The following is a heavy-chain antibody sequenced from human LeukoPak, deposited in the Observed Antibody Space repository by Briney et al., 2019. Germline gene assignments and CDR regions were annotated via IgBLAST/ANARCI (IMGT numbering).Heavy chain of an antibody. V-gene: IGHV4-59*05. J-gene: IGHJ4*02. Sequence: KPSETPSLTCRVSGASLSNYYWGWIRQSPREGLGWVGGIYYSGSTYYNPSLKSRVTISVDTSKNQFSLKLSSVTAADTAVYYCARGPILTGTKYYFDYWGQGTLVTVSS. CDR3: ARGPILTGTKYYFDY. CDR1: GASLSNYY. CDR2: IYYSGST. D-gene: IGHD1-20*01.